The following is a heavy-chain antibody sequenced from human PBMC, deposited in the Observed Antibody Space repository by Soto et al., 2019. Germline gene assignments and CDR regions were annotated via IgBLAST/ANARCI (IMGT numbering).Heavy chain of an antibody. Sequence: EVQLLESGGNLVQPGGSLRLSCAASGFTFSSYAMSWVRQAPGKGLEWVSTVGVSGATTYYTDSVKGRFTISRDNSNNPFFLQMHSLRAEDTAIYYCAKFRAGLGSQTDSWGQGTLVTVSS. V-gene: IGHV3-23*01. D-gene: IGHD3-10*01. J-gene: IGHJ4*02. CDR3: AKFRAGLGSQTDS. CDR1: GFTFSSYA. CDR2: VGVSGATT.